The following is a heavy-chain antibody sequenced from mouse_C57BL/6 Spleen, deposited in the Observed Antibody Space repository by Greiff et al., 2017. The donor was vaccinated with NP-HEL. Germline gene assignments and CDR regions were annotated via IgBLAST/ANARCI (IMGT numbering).Heavy chain of an antibody. V-gene: IGHV1-69*01. Sequence: QVQLQQPGAELVMPGASVKLSCKASGYTFTSYWMHWVKQRPGQGLEWIGEIDPSDSYTNYNQKFKGKSTLTVGKSSSTAYMQLSSLTSEDSAVYYCARMLGHFDYWGQGTTLTVSS. CDR3: ARMLGHFDY. J-gene: IGHJ2*01. D-gene: IGHD4-1*01. CDR1: GYTFTSYW. CDR2: IDPSDSYT.